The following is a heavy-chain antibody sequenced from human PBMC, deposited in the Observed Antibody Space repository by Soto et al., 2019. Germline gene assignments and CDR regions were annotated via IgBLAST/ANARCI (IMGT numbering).Heavy chain of an antibody. CDR3: ASQTPIKRSSSDY. Sequence: GGSLRLSCAASGFTFSSYAMHWVRQAPGKGLEWVAVISYDGSNKYYADSVKGRFTISRDNSKNTLYLQMNSLRAEDTAVYYCASQTPIKRSSSDYWGQGTLVTVSS. CDR2: ISYDGSNK. CDR1: GFTFSSYA. D-gene: IGHD6-6*01. V-gene: IGHV3-30*04. J-gene: IGHJ4*02.